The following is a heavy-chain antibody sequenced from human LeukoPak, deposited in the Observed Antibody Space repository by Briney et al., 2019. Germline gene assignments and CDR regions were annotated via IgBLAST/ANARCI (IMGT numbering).Heavy chain of an antibody. CDR2: IYHSGST. Sequence: SETLSLTCAVYGGSFSGYYWSWIRQPPGKGLEWIGSIYHSGSTYYNPSLKSRVTISVDTSKNQFSLKLSSVTAADTAVYYCARESAFGVVGALNWFDPWGQGTLVTVSS. D-gene: IGHD1-26*01. V-gene: IGHV4-34*01. CDR1: GGSFSGYY. CDR3: ARESAFGVVGALNWFDP. J-gene: IGHJ5*02.